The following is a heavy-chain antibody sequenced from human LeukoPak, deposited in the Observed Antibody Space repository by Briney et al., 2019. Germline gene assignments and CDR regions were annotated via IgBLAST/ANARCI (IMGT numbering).Heavy chain of an antibody. V-gene: IGHV1-18*01. D-gene: IGHD2-21*01. Sequence: GASVKVSCKASGYTFTSYGISWVRQAPGQGLEWMGWISAYNGNTNYAQKLQGRVTMTTDTSTSTAYMELRSLRSDDTAVYYCARAYFGRWLLHYYYYYMDVWGKGTTVTVSS. CDR1: GYTFTSYG. CDR3: ARAYFGRWLLHYYYYYMDV. CDR2: ISAYNGNT. J-gene: IGHJ6*03.